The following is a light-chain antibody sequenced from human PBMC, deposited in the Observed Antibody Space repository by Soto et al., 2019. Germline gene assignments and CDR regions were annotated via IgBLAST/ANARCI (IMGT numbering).Light chain of an antibody. CDR3: QQYNNWPPIA. CDR1: QRVSSS. Sequence: EIVVTQSPATLSGSAGERATLSCRASQRVSSSLAGYQQKPGQARRLLIYGASARATGIPARFSGSGSGTEFTLPISSLQSEDFAVYYRQQYNNWPPIAFGQGPRLEI. V-gene: IGKV3-15*01. J-gene: IGKJ5*01. CDR2: GAS.